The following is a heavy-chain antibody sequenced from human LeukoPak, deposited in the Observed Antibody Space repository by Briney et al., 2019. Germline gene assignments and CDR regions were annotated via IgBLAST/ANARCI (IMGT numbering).Heavy chain of an antibody. D-gene: IGHD3-22*01. Sequence: GGSLRLSCAASGFTFSSYSMNWVRQAPGKWLEWVSSISSSSSYIYYADSVKGRFTISRDNAKNLLYLQMNSLRAEDTAVYYCARGPFRYYDSSGFYYMDVWGKGTTVTVSS. CDR3: ARGPFRYYDSSGFYYMDV. CDR1: GFTFSSYS. CDR2: ISSSSSYI. V-gene: IGHV3-21*01. J-gene: IGHJ6*03.